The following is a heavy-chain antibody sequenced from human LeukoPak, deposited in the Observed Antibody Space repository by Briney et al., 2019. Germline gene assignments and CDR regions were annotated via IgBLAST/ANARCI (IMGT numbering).Heavy chain of an antibody. CDR3: AKDTICDSSGSVFH. D-gene: IGHD3-22*01. J-gene: IGHJ4*02. Sequence: GRSLRLSCAASGFTFDDYAMHWVRQAPGKGLEWVSGISWNSGSIGYADSVKGRFTISRDNAKNSLYLQMNSLRAEDTALYYCAKDTICDSSGSVFHWGQGTLVTVSS. V-gene: IGHV3-9*01. CDR1: GFTFDDYA. CDR2: ISWNSGSI.